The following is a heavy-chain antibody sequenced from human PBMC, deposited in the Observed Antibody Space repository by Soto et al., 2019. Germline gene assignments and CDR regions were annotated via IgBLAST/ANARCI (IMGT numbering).Heavy chain of an antibody. CDR3: VRGVFIVGVCTCYFDY. J-gene: IGHJ4*02. D-gene: IGHD2-8*01. CDR1: GYTFTDYY. V-gene: IGHV1-2*02. Sequence: GASVKVSCKASGYTFTDYYIHWVRQAPGQGLEGMGWINPNSGATKSPQRFQGSVTMTRDTSISTAYMELTRLRSADTAVYYCVRGVFIVGVCTCYFDYWGQGTLVTVSS. CDR2: INPNSGAT.